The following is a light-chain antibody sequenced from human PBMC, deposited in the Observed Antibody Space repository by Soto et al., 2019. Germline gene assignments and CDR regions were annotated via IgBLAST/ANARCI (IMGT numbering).Light chain of an antibody. J-gene: IGKJ1*01. CDR1: QSVSNNY. Sequence: FPHSPCTRSLSPGERATLSCRASQSVSNNYLACYQQTPGPAPRLLICGASNRATGPPDRFSGRGSGTDSPLTISRLAHEDLAVYYCQQYGRSGTFGQGTKVDIK. CDR2: GAS. CDR3: QQYGRSGT. V-gene: IGKV3-20*01.